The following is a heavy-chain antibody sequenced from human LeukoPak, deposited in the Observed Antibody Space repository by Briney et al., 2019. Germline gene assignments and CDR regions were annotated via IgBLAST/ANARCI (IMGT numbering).Heavy chain of an antibody. V-gene: IGHV3-11*04. CDR1: GFTFSDYY. CDR3: TGPPLGYCSTTSCLQYFEQ. Sequence: GGSLRLSCAASGFTFSDYYMSWIRQAPGKGLEWVSYISSSGSIIDYADSVRGRFTISRDNAKNSLYLQMNSLRAEDTAVYYCTGPPLGYCSTTSCLQYFEQWGQGTLVTVSS. J-gene: IGHJ1*01. D-gene: IGHD2-2*01. CDR2: ISSSGSII.